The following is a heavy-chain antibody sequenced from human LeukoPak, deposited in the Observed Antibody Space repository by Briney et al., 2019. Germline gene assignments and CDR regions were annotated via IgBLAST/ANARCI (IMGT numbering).Heavy chain of an antibody. CDR3: ARGREDGYCSSTSCYTQYYFDY. CDR2: INHSGST. V-gene: IGHV4-34*01. J-gene: IGHJ4*02. CDR1: GGSFSGYY. Sequence: SETLSLTCAVYGGSFSGYYWSWIRQPPGKGLEWIGEINHSGSTNYNPSLKSRVTISVDTSKNQFSLQLSSVTAADTAVYYCARGREDGYCSSTSCYTQYYFDYWGQGTLVTVSS. D-gene: IGHD2-2*02.